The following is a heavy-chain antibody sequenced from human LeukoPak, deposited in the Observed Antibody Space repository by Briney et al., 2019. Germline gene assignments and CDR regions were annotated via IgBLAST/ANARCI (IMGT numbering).Heavy chain of an antibody. Sequence: GASVKVSCKASGYTFTGYYMHWVRQAPGQGLEWMGRIIPILGIANYAQKFQGRVTITADKSTSTAYMELSSLRSEDTAVYYCARAGTVVRGVIVDFYGMDVWGQGTTVTVSS. J-gene: IGHJ6*02. CDR1: GYTFTGYY. CDR2: IIPILGIA. CDR3: ARAGTVVRGVIVDFYGMDV. V-gene: IGHV1-69*04. D-gene: IGHD3-10*01.